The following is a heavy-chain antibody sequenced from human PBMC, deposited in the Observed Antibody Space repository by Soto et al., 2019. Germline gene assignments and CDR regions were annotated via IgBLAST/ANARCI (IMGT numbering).Heavy chain of an antibody. D-gene: IGHD5-12*01. CDR3: ARAIVVTVGGMDV. J-gene: IGHJ6*02. CDR1: GGSISYADYY. Sequence: QVQLQESGPGLVKPSQTLSLTCTVPGGSISYADYYWSWVRQPPGKVLEWIGYIYYSGSSFFNHSLKSLVTMSNDTSKNQSCLRLTSVTAADTAVYYCARAIVVTVGGMDVWGRGTTVTVSS. V-gene: IGHV4-30-4*01. CDR2: IYYSGSS.